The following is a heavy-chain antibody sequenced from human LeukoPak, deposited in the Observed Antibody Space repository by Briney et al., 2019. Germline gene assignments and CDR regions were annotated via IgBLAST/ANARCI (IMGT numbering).Heavy chain of an antibody. D-gene: IGHD1-26*01. CDR2: IKQDGSEK. J-gene: IGHJ4*02. V-gene: IGHV3-7*01. CDR1: GFTFSDYY. Sequence: GGSLRLSCAASGFTFSDYYMSWIRQAPGKGLEWVANIKQDGSEKYYVDSVKGRFTISRDNAKNSLYLQMNSLRAEDTAVYYCARVGVGARFDYWGQGTLVTVSS. CDR3: ARVGVGARFDY.